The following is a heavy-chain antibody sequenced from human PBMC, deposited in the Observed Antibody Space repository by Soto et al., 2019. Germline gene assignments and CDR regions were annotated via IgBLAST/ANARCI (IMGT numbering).Heavy chain of an antibody. V-gene: IGHV3-72*01. D-gene: IGHD3-22*01. CDR3: VRATYFSDSSGYTRCLDY. Sequence: PEGSLRLSCADSGFTLSDHYIDWVRQAPGKGLEWVGRSRDKPQGYSTAYAASVKGRFTTSRDESKNSAYLQMNSLKTEDTAVYYCVRATYFSDSSGYTRCLDYWGQGTLVTVSS. J-gene: IGHJ4*02. CDR2: SRDKPQGYST. CDR1: GFTLSDHY.